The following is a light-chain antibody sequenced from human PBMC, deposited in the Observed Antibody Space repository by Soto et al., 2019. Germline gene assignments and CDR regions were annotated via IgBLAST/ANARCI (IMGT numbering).Light chain of an antibody. CDR3: QQYDSTPST. CDR2: GAS. V-gene: IGKV3-20*01. J-gene: IGKJ1*01. Sequence: EIVLTQSPGTLSLSPGERAALSCRASQSLSSTSLAWYQQKPGHGPRLLIYGASRRATGIPDRFSASESGTDFTLTISSLEPEDFAVYFCQQYDSTPSTFGQGTRVESK. CDR1: QSLSSTS.